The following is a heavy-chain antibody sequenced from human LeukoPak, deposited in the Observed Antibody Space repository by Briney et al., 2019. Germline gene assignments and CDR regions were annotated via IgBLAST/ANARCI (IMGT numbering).Heavy chain of an antibody. CDR2: ISSSSSYI. V-gene: IGHV3-21*04. Sequence: PGGSLRLSCAASGFTFSSYGMNWVRQAPGKGLEWVSSISSSSSYIYYADSVKGRFTISRDNAKNSLYLQMNSLRAEDTAVYYCAKDVEASGWYGTLNGFDYWGQGTLVTVSS. CDR1: GFTFSSYG. CDR3: AKDVEASGWYGTLNGFDY. J-gene: IGHJ4*02. D-gene: IGHD6-19*01.